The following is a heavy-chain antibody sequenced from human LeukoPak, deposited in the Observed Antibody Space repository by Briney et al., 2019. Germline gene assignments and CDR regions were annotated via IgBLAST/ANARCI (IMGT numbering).Heavy chain of an antibody. Sequence: SETLSLTCAVYGGSFSGYYWSWIRQPPGKGLEWIGEINHSGSTDYNPSLKSRVTISVDTSKNQFSLKLSSVTAADTAVYYCARVTGYRIEDYFDYWGQGTLVTVSS. D-gene: IGHD6-13*01. CDR1: GGSFSGYY. V-gene: IGHV4-34*01. CDR3: ARVTGYRIEDYFDY. CDR2: INHSGST. J-gene: IGHJ4*02.